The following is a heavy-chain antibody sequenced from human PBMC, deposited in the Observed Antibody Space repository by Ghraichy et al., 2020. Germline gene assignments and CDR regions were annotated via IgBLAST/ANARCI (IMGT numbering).Heavy chain of an antibody. D-gene: IGHD3-10*01. CDR1: GFTFRDYY. CDR2: MSAESDYT. Sequence: GGSLRLSCAASGFTFRDYYMTWIRQTPGKGLEWVSYMSAESDYTNYAGSVKGRFFVSRDNAKTSLFLEMNILRAEDTALYYCVFSLESGHYSSSDDALDIWGQGTMVTVSS. J-gene: IGHJ3*02. CDR3: VFSLESGHYSSSDDALDI. V-gene: IGHV3-11*03.